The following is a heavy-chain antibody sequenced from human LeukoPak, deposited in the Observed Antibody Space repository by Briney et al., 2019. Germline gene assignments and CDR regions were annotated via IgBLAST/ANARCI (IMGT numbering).Heavy chain of an antibody. CDR3: ASPMSSSWYKRGAFDI. CDR2: IIPIFGTA. CDR1: GGTFSSYA. D-gene: IGHD6-13*01. Sequence: ASVKVSCKASGGTFSSYAISWVRQAPGQGLEWMGGIIPIFGTANYAQKFQGRVTITTDESTSTAYMELSSLRSEDTAVYYCASPMSSSWYKRGAFDIWGQGTMVTVSS. V-gene: IGHV1-69*05. J-gene: IGHJ3*02.